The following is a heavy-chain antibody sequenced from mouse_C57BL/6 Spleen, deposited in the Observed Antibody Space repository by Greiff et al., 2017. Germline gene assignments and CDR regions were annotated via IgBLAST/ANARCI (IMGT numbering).Heavy chain of an antibody. D-gene: IGHD1-1*01. CDR3: ASYLLLRYYALDY. CDR2: IDPTNGDT. Sequence: LQESGAELVRPGASVKLSCKASGYTFTSYCIRWVKQRPGQGLEWIGEIDPTNGDTYYNQKFKGKATLTADKSSSTAYMELRSLASEGSTVHFSASYLLLRYYALDYWGQGTTLTVSS. J-gene: IGHJ4*01. V-gene: IGHV1-81*01. CDR1: GYTFTSYC.